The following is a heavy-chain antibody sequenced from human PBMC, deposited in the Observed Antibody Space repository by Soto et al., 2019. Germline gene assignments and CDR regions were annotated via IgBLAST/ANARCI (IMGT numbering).Heavy chain of an antibody. CDR1: GLTFSDYY. CDR3: ATTVNTSMGFDP. CDR2: ISSGGTTK. Sequence: PGGSLRLSCAASGLTFSDYYMTRIRQAPGKGLEWVSYISSGGTTKYYADSVKGRFTVSGDNARSSLFLQMNSLRAEDTAVYYCATTVNTSMGFDPWGQGTLVTVSS. J-gene: IGHJ5*02. D-gene: IGHD5-18*01. V-gene: IGHV3-11*01.